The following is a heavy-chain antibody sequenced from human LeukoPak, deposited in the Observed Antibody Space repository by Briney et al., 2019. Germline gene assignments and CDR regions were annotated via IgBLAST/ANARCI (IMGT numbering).Heavy chain of an antibody. CDR2: ISHGDDNS. V-gene: IGHV3-48*04. CDR1: GFTFSSFT. D-gene: IGHD3-3*01. J-gene: IGHJ4*02. Sequence: GGSLRLSCAASGFTFSSFTMIWVRQAPGKGLEWVSSISHGDDNSHYADSVRGRFTISRDNAKSTLYLQMNSLRAEDTAVYYCAKSAHYDFWSGYYTLDYWGRGTLVTVS. CDR3: AKSAHYDFWSGYYTLDY.